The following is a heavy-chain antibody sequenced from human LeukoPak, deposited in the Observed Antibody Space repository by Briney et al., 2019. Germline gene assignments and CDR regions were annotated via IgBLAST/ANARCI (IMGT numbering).Heavy chain of an antibody. J-gene: IGHJ4*02. CDR1: GFTFSSYG. D-gene: IGHD3-22*01. CDR3: AKGEAYYDSSGYLVDY. Sequence: PGGSLRLSCAASGFTFSSYGMSWVRQAPGKGLEWVSAISGSGGSTYYADSVKGRFTISRDNSKNTLYLQMNSLRAGDTAVYYCAKGEAYYDSSGYLVDYWGQGTLVTVSS. CDR2: ISGSGGST. V-gene: IGHV3-23*01.